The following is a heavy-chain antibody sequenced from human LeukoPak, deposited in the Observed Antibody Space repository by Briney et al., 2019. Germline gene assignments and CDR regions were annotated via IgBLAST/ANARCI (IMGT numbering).Heavy chain of an antibody. D-gene: IGHD2-2*01. CDR2: IIPIFGTA. V-gene: IGHV1-69*13. J-gene: IGHJ6*03. CDR1: GGTFSSYA. CDR3: PRSSDVPAAIGYYYYYMDV. Sequence: SVSVSCTASGGTFSSYAISWVRQAPGQGLEWMGGIIPIFGTANYAQKSQGRVTITAYESPSTAYMELSSLRSEDTAVYYCPRSSDVPAAIGYYYYYMDVWGKGTTVTVSS.